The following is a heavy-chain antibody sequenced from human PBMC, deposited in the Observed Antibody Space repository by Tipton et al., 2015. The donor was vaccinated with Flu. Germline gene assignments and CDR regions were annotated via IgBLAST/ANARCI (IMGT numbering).Heavy chain of an antibody. J-gene: IGHJ3*02. Sequence: RSLRLSCEGSGFTFEDYAMHWVRQSPGKGLEWVSGISWSSDNIGYADSVKGRFTISRDNAKSSLYLQMNSLRPEDTALYYCAILGYYVDGLDIWGQGTMVTVSS. V-gene: IGHV3-9*01. CDR3: AILGYYVDGLDI. CDR1: GFTFEDYA. CDR2: ISWSSDNI. D-gene: IGHD3-3*01.